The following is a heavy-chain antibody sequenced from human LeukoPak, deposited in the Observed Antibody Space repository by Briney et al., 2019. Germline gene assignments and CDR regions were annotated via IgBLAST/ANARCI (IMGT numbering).Heavy chain of an antibody. J-gene: IGHJ4*02. V-gene: IGHV1-69*04. D-gene: IGHD3-10*01. Sequence: GSSVKVSCKASGGTFSSYAISWVRQAPGQGLEWMGRIIPILGIANYAQKFQGRVTITADKSTGTAYMELSSLRSEDTAVNYCARARVGHYYGSGSYQYFDYWGQGTLVTVSS. CDR3: ARARVGHYYGSGSYQYFDY. CDR1: GGTFSSYA. CDR2: IIPILGIA.